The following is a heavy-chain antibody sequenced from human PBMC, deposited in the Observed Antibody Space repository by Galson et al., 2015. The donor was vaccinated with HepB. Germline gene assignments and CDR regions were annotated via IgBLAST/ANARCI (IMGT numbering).Heavy chain of an antibody. D-gene: IGHD3-3*01. CDR1: GFTFHFYA. J-gene: IGHJ6*03. CDR2: ISHDENYR. V-gene: IGHV3-30-3*01. Sequence: SLRLSCAASGFTFHFYAMHWVRQAPGKGLEWVAGISHDENYRYYRDSVKDRFTISRDNSKNTLYLQMNSLRTEDTAVFYCARDGQNVWSNYGSSYSNMDVWGKGPTVTVS. CDR3: ARDGQNVWSNYGSSYSNMDV.